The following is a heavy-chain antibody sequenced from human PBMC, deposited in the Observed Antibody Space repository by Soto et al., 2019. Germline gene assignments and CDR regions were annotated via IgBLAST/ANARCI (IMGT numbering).Heavy chain of an antibody. J-gene: IGHJ4*02. CDR1: GFTFGDYA. CDR3: TRGEVYHYVWASPLPVFDY. Sequence: EVQLVESGGGLVKPGRSLRLSCTASGFTFGDYAMSWFRQAPGKGLEWVGFIRSKAYGGTTEYAASVKGRFTISRDDSKRIAYLQMNCLKIEETAVYYCTRGEVYHYVWASPLPVFDYWGQGTLVTVSS. D-gene: IGHD3-16*01. CDR2: IRSKAYGGTT. V-gene: IGHV3-49*05.